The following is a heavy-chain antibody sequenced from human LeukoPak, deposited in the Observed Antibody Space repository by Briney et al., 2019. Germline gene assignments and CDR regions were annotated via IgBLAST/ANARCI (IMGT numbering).Heavy chain of an antibody. Sequence: PSETLSLTCTVSGGSISSGSYYWSWIRQPPGKGLEWIGEINHSGSTNYNPSLKSRVTISVDTSKNQFSLKLSSVTAADTAVYYCARGFWNYEGYYFDYWGQGTLVTVSS. CDR2: INHSGST. CDR1: GGSISSGSYY. CDR3: ARGFWNYEGYYFDY. J-gene: IGHJ4*02. V-gene: IGHV4-39*07. D-gene: IGHD1-7*01.